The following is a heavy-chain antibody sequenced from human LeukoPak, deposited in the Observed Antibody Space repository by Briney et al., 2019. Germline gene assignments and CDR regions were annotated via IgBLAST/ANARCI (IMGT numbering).Heavy chain of an antibody. Sequence: PSETLSLTCTVSGGSISSGGYYWSWIRQHPGKGLVWIGYIYYSGSTYYNPSLKSRVSLSVDTSKNQFSLRLSSVTAADTAVYYCASFSGIGGNWFDPWGQGTLVTVSS. J-gene: IGHJ5*02. CDR2: IYYSGST. CDR1: GGSISSGGYY. CDR3: ASFSGIGGNWFDP. D-gene: IGHD6-13*01. V-gene: IGHV4-31*03.